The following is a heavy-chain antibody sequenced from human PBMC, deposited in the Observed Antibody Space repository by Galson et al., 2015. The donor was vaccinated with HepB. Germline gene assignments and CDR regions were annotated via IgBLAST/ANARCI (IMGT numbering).Heavy chain of an antibody. J-gene: IGHJ4*02. Sequence: SLRLSCAASGFSVSRNHMGWVRQAPGKGLEWVSVTYSGGGDTYYADAVKGRFTISRDNFRNTLYLQMNSLRAEDTAVYYCARSRGLGGKADYWGQGTQATVSS. CDR3: ARSRGLGGKADY. D-gene: IGHD4-23*01. CDR2: TYSGGGDT. CDR1: GFSVSRNH. V-gene: IGHV3-53*01.